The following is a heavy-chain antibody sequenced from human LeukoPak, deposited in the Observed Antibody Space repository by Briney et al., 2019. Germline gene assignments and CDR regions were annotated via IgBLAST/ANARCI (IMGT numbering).Heavy chain of an antibody. CDR3: AKDRGY. Sequence: GGSLRLSCAASGFTFSNYAMTWVRQAPGKGLEWVSSISRGGDNTYYADSVKGRFTISRDNSKNTLYLQMNSLRAEDAAVYYCAKDRGYWGQGTLVTVSS. CDR2: ISRGGDNT. J-gene: IGHJ4*02. CDR1: GFTFSNYA. V-gene: IGHV3-23*01.